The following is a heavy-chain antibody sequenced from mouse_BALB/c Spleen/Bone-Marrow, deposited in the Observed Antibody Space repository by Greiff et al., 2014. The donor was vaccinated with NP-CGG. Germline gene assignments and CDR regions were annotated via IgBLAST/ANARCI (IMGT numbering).Heavy chain of an antibody. Sequence: EVKLMESGPELVKPGASMKISCKASGYSFTGYTMNWVKQSHGKNLEWIGLINPYNGGTSYNQKFKGKATLTVDKSSGTAYMELLSLTSEDSAVYYCARIPNPLYYYAMDYWGQGTSVTVSS. J-gene: IGHJ4*01. CDR1: GYSFTGYT. D-gene: IGHD5-1-1*01. CDR3: ARIPNPLYYYAMDY. CDR2: INPYNGGT. V-gene: IGHV1-18*01.